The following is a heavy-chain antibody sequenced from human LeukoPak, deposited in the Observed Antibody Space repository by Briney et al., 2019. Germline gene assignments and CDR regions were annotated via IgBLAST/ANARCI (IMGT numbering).Heavy chain of an antibody. CDR1: GFTFSSYG. CDR3: ARRGYHDYSGFDY. D-gene: IGHD1-26*01. V-gene: IGHV3-30*03. CDR2: ISYDGSNK. J-gene: IGHJ4*02. Sequence: GGSLRLSCAASGFTFSSYGVHWVRQAPGKGLEWVAVISYDGSNKYYADSVKGRFTISRDNSKNSLYLQMKSLRAEDTALYYCARRGYHDYSGFDYWGQGTLVTVSS.